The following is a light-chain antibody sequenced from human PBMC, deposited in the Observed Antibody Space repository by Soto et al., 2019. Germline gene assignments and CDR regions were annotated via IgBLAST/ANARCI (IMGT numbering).Light chain of an antibody. CDR3: AAWDDSLNGLV. CDR2: SND. V-gene: IGLV1-44*01. Sequence: QSVLTQPPSASGTPGQRVTISCSGSISNIGRNTVDWYQHLPGTAPKLLIYSNDQRPSGVPDRFSGSKSGTSASLAISGLQSEDEADYSCAAWDDSLNGLVFGTGTQLTVL. J-gene: IGLJ6*01. CDR1: ISNIGRNT.